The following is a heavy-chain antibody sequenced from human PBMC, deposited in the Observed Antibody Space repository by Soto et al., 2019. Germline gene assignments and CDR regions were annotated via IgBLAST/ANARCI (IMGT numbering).Heavy chain of an antibody. Sequence: QVQLQESGPGLVKPSETLSLTCTVSGASISSNYWSWIRQPPGEGLEWIGYIHYSGSTKYNASLPSRVTISMDTSKNQFSVKLTSVTAADTAVYYCARGGCSSCWFDPWGQGTLVTVSS. D-gene: IGHD3-10*02. CDR1: GASISSNY. CDR3: ARGGCSSCWFDP. J-gene: IGHJ5*02. CDR2: IHYSGST. V-gene: IGHV4-59*01.